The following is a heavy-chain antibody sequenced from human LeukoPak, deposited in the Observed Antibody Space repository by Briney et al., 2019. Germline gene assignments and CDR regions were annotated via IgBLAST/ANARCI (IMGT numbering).Heavy chain of an antibody. V-gene: IGHV1-2*04. Sequence: ASVKVSCTASGYTFTGYYMHWVRQAPGQGLEWMGWINPNSGGTNYAQKFQGWVTMTRDTSISTAYMELSRLRSEDTAVYYCARDISREFDYWGQGTLVAVSS. CDR3: ARDISREFDY. D-gene: IGHD1-14*01. CDR2: INPNSGGT. CDR1: GYTFTGYY. J-gene: IGHJ4*02.